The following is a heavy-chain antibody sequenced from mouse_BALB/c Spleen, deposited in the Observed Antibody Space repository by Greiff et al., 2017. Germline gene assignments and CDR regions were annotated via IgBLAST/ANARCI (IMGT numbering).Heavy chain of an antibody. CDR3: ARREYGNLAWFAY. D-gene: IGHD2-10*02. Sequence: EVKLQESGAELVRSGASVKLSCTASGFNIKDYYMHWVKQRPEQGLEWIGWIDPENGDTEYAPKFQGKATMTADTSSNTAYLQLSSLTSEDTAVYYCARREYGNLAWFAYWGQGTLVTVSA. CDR2: IDPENGDT. CDR1: GFNIKDYY. J-gene: IGHJ3*01. V-gene: IGHV14-4*02.